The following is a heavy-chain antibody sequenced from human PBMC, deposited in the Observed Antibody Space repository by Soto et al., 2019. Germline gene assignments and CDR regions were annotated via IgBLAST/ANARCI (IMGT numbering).Heavy chain of an antibody. CDR1: EFIFSSYA. Sequence: QVQLVESGGGVVQPGRSLRLSCAASEFIFSSYAMHWVRQAPGKGLEWVAVISYDGNNKYNADFVKGRFTISRDNSKSTVYLQMNSLRAEDTAVYYCASGMGSIPAPGIDFWGQGTLVTVSS. CDR3: ASGMGSIPAPGIDF. J-gene: IGHJ4*02. CDR2: ISYDGNNK. V-gene: IGHV3-30-3*01. D-gene: IGHD6-13*01.